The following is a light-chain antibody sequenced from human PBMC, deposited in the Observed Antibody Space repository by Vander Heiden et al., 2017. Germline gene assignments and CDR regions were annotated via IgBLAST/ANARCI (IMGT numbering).Light chain of an antibody. Sequence: QSTLTQPSSVSGSPGQSITLSCTGTSSDVGYNYVSWYQHHPGKVPKLIIYDVNNRPSGISNRISGSKSGNTASLTIAGLQAGDEADYYCSSYTTSSTYVFGTGTKVTVL. CDR1: SSDVGYNY. V-gene: IGLV2-14*01. J-gene: IGLJ1*01. CDR3: SSYTTSSTYV. CDR2: DVN.